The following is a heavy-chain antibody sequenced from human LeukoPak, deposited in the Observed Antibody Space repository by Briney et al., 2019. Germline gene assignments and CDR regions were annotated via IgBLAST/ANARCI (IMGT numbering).Heavy chain of an antibody. CDR1: GFTVSNSY. D-gene: IGHD2-8*01. CDR2: IYAGGNT. CDR3: ARGVYN. J-gene: IGHJ4*02. Sequence: GGSLRLSCAASGFTVSNSYMNWVRQAPGKGLGWVSVIYAGGNTYYADSVKGRFTISRDNSENTLYLQMNSLRPEDAAVYYCARGVYNWGQGTLVTVSS. V-gene: IGHV3-66*02.